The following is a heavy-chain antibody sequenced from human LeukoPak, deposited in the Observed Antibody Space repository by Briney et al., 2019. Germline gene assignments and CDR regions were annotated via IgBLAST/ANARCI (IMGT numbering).Heavy chain of an antibody. V-gene: IGHV4-34*01. CDR3: ARSSGGWYHQRGPFDY. Sequence: PSETLSLTCAVYGGSFSGYYWSWIRQPPGEGLEWIGEINHSGSTNYNPSLKSRVTISVDTSKNQFSLKLSSVTAADTAVYYCARSSGGWYHQRGPFDYWGQGTLVTVSS. D-gene: IGHD6-19*01. CDR1: GGSFSGYY. J-gene: IGHJ4*02. CDR2: INHSGST.